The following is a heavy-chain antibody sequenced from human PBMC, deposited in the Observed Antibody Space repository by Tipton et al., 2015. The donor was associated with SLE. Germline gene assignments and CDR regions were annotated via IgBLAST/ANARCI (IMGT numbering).Heavy chain of an antibody. V-gene: IGHV3-33*01. CDR3: AIVASVVAPWRDAFDI. CDR2: ILYDGSNQ. J-gene: IGHJ3*02. D-gene: IGHD6-13*01. Sequence: SLRLSCAASGFSFSDYGINWVRQAPGKGLEWVAVILYDGSNQYYADSVKGRFTISRDNAKNMLYLQMNRLQAEDTAVYYCAIVASVVAPWRDAFDIWGQGTMVTFSS. CDR1: GFSFSDYG.